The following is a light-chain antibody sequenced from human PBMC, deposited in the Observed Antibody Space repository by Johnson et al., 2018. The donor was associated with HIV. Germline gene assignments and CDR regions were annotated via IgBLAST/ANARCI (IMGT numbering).Light chain of an antibody. V-gene: IGLV1-51*02. Sequence: QSVLTQPPSVSAAPGQKVTISCSGSSSNIGNNYVSWYQQLPGTAPKLLIYENNKRPSGIPDRFSGSKSGTSPTLGITGLQTGDEADYYCGTWDGSLSAGVFGTGTKVTVL. J-gene: IGLJ1*01. CDR2: ENN. CDR3: GTWDGSLSAGV. CDR1: SSNIGNNY.